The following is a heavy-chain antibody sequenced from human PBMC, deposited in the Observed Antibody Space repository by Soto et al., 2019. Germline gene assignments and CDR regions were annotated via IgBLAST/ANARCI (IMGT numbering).Heavy chain of an antibody. Sequence: SQTLSLPCAISGDSVSSNSAAWNWIRQSPSRGLEWLGRTYYRSKWYNDYAVSVKSRITINPDTSKNQFSLQLNSVTPEDTAVYYCARDLEMVWNRINCYYYYGMDVWGQGTTVTVSS. CDR1: GDSVSSNSAA. CDR2: TYYRSKWYN. V-gene: IGHV6-1*01. D-gene: IGHD2-8*01. CDR3: ARDLEMVWNRINCYYYYGMDV. J-gene: IGHJ6*02.